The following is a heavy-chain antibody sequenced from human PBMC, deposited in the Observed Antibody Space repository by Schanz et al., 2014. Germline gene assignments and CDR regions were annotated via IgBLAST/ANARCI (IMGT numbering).Heavy chain of an antibody. J-gene: IGHJ4*02. D-gene: IGHD5-12*01. V-gene: IGHV1-18*01. CDR1: GYIFINSG. CDR3: ARGIGGYGANNYVDY. CDR2: ISVYNHNK. Sequence: QIQLVQSGPEVKKPGATVKVSCKASGYIFINSGISWVRQAPGQGLEWMGWISVYNHNKEYDQKFQGRVTITRDTSASTAYMELSSLRSEDTAVYSCARGIGGYGANNYVDYWGQGTLVTVSS.